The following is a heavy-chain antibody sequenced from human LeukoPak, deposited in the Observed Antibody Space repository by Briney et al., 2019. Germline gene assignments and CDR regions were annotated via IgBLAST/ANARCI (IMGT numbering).Heavy chain of an antibody. CDR3: ARALKYDYDDLDAYDI. CDR1: GGSISGYF. D-gene: IGHD4-17*01. CDR2: IYTSGST. Sequence: SETLSLTCTVSGGSISGYFWGWIRQPAGKGLEWIGHIYTSGSTIYNPSLKSRVTMSLDTSKNQFSLKLTSVTAADTAVYYCARALKYDYDDLDAYDIWGKGTMVTVSS. J-gene: IGHJ3*02. V-gene: IGHV4-4*07.